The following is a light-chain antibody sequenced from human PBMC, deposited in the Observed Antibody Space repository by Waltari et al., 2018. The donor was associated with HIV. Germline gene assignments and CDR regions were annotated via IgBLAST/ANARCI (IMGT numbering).Light chain of an antibody. CDR2: GVS. CDR3: SSYAYNSVLV. CDR1: NRDIGGYDF. V-gene: IGLV2-14*01. J-gene: IGLJ3*02. Sequence: HSALTQPASVSGSPGQSITISCTGTNRDIGGYDFVSWYQQHPGRAPKLMIYGVSERPSGVSNRFSGSKSGNRASLTISGVQAEDEADYYCSSYAYNSVLVFGGGTKLTVL.